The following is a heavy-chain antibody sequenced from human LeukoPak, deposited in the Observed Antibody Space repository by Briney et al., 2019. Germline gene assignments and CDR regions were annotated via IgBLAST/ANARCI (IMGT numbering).Heavy chain of an antibody. J-gene: IGHJ3*02. CDR3: ARALETWDAFDI. V-gene: IGHV4-59*01. Sequence: SETLSLTCTVSGGSISSYYWSWIRQPPGKGLEWIGYIYYSGSTNYNPSLKSRVTISVDTSKNQFSLKLSSVTAADTAVYYCARALETWDAFDIWGQGTVVTVSS. CDR1: GGSISSYY. CDR2: IYYSGST.